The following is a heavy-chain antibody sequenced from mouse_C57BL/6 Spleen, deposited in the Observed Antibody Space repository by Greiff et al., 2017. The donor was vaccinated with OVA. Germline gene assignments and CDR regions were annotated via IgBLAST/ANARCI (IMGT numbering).Heavy chain of an antibody. CDR1: GYTFTDYY. V-gene: IGHV1-76*01. J-gene: IGHJ2*01. D-gene: IGHD2-3*01. Sequence: QVQLQQSGAELVRPGASVKLSCKASGYTFTDYYINWVKQRPGQGLAWIARIYPGSGNTYYNEKFKGKATLTAEKSSSTAYMQLSSLTSEDSAVYFCARDDGYSDYWGQGTTLTVSS. CDR3: ARDDGYSDY. CDR2: IYPGSGNT.